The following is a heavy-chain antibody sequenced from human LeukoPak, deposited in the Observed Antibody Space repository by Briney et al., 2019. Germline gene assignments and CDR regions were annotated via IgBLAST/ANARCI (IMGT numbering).Heavy chain of an antibody. CDR2: IISDGSTT. CDR3: ATDPLAAAGNNY. V-gene: IGHV3-74*01. Sequence: GGSLRLSCAASGFIFSDYAMHWVRQAPGKGLVWVSRIISDGSTTDYADSVKGRFTISRDNAKNTLYLQMNSLRDEDTAMYYCATDPLAAAGNNYWGQGTLVTVSS. CDR1: GFIFSDYA. D-gene: IGHD6-13*01. J-gene: IGHJ4*02.